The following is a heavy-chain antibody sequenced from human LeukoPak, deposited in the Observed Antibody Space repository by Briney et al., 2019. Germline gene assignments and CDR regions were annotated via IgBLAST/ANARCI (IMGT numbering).Heavy chain of an antibody. J-gene: IGHJ4*01. D-gene: IGHD2-8*01. Sequence: GGSLRLSCAASGFTFSDYYMSWIRQAPGKGLEWVSYISSSGSTIYYADSVKGRFTISRDNAKNSLYLQMNSLRAEDTAVYYCTKLARAPRDFDYWGQGTLVTVYS. CDR1: GFTFSDYY. CDR3: TKLARAPRDFDY. CDR2: ISSSGSTI. V-gene: IGHV3-11*01.